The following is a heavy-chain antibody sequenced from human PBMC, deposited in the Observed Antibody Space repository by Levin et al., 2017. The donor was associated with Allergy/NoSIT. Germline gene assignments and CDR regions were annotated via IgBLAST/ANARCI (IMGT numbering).Heavy chain of an antibody. V-gene: IGHV3-15*01. J-gene: IGHJ6*02. CDR1: GFTFSNAW. CDR2: IKSKTDGGTT. D-gene: IGHD2-2*02. CDR3: TSEPAAILVGMDV. Sequence: GESLKISCAASGFTFSNAWMSWVRQAPGKGLEWVGRIKSKTDGGTTDYAAPVKGRFTISRDDSKNTLYLQMNSLKTEDTAVYYCTSEPAAILVGMDVWGQGTTVTVSS.